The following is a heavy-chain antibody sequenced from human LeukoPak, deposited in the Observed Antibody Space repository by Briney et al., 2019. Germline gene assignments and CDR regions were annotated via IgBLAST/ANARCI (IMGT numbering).Heavy chain of an antibody. CDR1: GGSISSGGYY. V-gene: IGHV4-39*01. Sequence: SETLSLTCTVSGGSISSGGYYWSWIRQHPGKGLEWIGYIYYSGTTYYNPSLKSRVTISLDTSQNQFSLRLTSVTAADTAVYYCASQVGYGSGTYYNKLFDYWGQGTLLTVSS. J-gene: IGHJ4*02. CDR3: ASQVGYGSGTYYNKLFDY. CDR2: IYYSGTT. D-gene: IGHD3-10*01.